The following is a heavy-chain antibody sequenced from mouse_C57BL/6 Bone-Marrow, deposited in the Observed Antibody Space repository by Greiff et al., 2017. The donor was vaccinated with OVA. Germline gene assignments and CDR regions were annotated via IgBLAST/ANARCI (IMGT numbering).Heavy chain of an antibody. Sequence: EVKLVESGGGLVKPGGSLKLSCAASGFTFRSYAMSWVRQTPEKRLEWVATISGGGSYNYYPDNGNGRCTISRDHAKNNLDLQMSHLKSEDTAMYYCARDRYYYGSGDYWGQGTSVTVSS. CDR2: ISGGGSYN. CDR3: ARDRYYYGSGDY. D-gene: IGHD1-1*01. CDR1: GFTFRSYA. J-gene: IGHJ4*01. V-gene: IGHV5-4*01.